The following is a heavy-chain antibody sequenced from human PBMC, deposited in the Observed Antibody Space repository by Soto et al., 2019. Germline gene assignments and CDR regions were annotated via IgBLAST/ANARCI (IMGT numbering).Heavy chain of an antibody. V-gene: IGHV4-34*01. CDR2: INHSGST. J-gene: IGHJ5*02. Sequence: KSSETLSLTCAVYGGSFSGYYWSWIRQPPGKGLEWIGEINHSGSTNYNPSLKSRVTISVDTSKNQFSLKLSSVTAADTAVYYCAARKKNYYYGSGSYYNGIWFDPWGQGTLVTVSS. D-gene: IGHD3-10*01. CDR1: GGSFSGYY. CDR3: AARKKNYYYGSGSYYNGIWFDP.